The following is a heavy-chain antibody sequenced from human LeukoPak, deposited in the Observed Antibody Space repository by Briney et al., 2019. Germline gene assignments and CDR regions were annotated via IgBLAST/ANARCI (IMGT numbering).Heavy chain of an antibody. V-gene: IGHV4-39*01. J-gene: IGHJ4*02. CDR2: IYYSGST. CDR1: GGYISSSSYY. D-gene: IGHD3-22*01. Sequence: SETLSLTCTVSGGYISSSSYYWGWIRQPPGKGLEWIGSIYYSGSTYYNPSLKSRVTISVDTSKNQFSLKLSSVTAADTAVYYCARHVSIVVGAYDYWGQGTLVTVSS. CDR3: ARHVSIVVGAYDY.